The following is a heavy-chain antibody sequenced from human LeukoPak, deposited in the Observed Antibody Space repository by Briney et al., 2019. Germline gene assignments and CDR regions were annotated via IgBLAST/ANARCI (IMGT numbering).Heavy chain of an antibody. Sequence: SETLSLTCTVSGGSISSYYWSWIRQPPGKGLEWIGYIYYSGSTNYNPSLKSRVTISVDTSKNQFSLKLSSVTAADTAVYYCVRDGFPAAIDAFDIWGQGTMVTVSS. CDR3: VRDGFPAAIDAFDI. CDR1: GGSISSYY. V-gene: IGHV4-59*01. CDR2: IYYSGST. J-gene: IGHJ3*02. D-gene: IGHD2-2*01.